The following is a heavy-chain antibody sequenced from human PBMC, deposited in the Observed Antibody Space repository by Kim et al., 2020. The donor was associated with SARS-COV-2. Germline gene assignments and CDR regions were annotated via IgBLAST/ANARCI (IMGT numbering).Heavy chain of an antibody. J-gene: IGHJ6*02. CDR1: GFSFNVYW. Sequence: GGSLRLSCAASGFSFNVYWMDWVRQFPGGGLQWVANIGKDGREKNYAGSVKGRFIVSRDNTNTMLYLQMNSLRVEDTAVYYCVRTWRNFEPRATDPTWYDGMDVWGPGTTVIVSS. V-gene: IGHV3-7*01. CDR3: VRTWRNFEPRATDPTWYDGMDV. CDR2: IGKDGREK.